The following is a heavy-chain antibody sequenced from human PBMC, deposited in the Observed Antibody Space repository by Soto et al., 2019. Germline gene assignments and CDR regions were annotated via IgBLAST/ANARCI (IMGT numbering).Heavy chain of an antibody. V-gene: IGHV1-46*01. Sequence: ASVKVSCKASGYTFTSCYMHWVRQAPGQGLEWMGIINPSGGSTSYAQKFQGRVTMTRDTSTSTAYMELSSLRSEDTAVYYCARVLGCSGGSCYSVSGYYYYGMDVWGQGTTVTVSS. J-gene: IGHJ6*02. CDR2: INPSGGST. D-gene: IGHD2-15*01. CDR3: ARVLGCSGGSCYSVSGYYYYGMDV. CDR1: GYTFTSCY.